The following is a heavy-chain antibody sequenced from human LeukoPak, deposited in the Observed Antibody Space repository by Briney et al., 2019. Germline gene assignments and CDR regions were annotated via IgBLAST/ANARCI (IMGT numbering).Heavy chain of an antibody. D-gene: IGHD6-13*01. Sequence: GGALRLSCAASGFTFSSHSLMWVRQAPGKGLEWVSSISPDSGYIYYADSVKGRFTISRDNAENSLFLQMNSLGAEDTAVYYCAPFSAVTHYYFDYWGQGTLVTVSS. J-gene: IGHJ4*02. CDR2: ISPDSGYI. CDR1: GFTFSSHS. V-gene: IGHV3-21*01. CDR3: APFSAVTHYYFDY.